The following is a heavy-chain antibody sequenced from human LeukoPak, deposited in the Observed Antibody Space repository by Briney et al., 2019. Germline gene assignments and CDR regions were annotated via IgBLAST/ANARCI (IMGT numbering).Heavy chain of an antibody. CDR3: AVEVGSGVLV. J-gene: IGHJ6*04. V-gene: IGHV4-34*01. CDR2: INHSGST. Sequence: SETLSLTCAVYGGSFSGYYWSWIRQSPGKGLEWIGEINHSGSTNYNPSLKSRVTISVDTSKNQFSLKLSSVTAADTAVYYCAVEVGSGVLVWGKGTTVTVSS. CDR1: GGSFSGYY. D-gene: IGHD3-10*01.